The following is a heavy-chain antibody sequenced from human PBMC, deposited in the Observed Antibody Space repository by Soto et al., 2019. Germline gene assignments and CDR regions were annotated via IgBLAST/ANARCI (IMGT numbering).Heavy chain of an antibody. CDR3: ARDQLSSGLYVWFDP. D-gene: IGHD6-25*01. Sequence: HVQLQESGPGLVKPSETLSLTCTVSGGSISTYYWSWIWQPPGKGLEWIGYIYYDGSTSYNPSLRSRVTISVDTSKNQFSLILSSVTSADTAVYYCARDQLSSGLYVWFDPWGQGTLVTVSS. J-gene: IGHJ5*02. CDR1: GGSISTYY. CDR2: IYYDGST. V-gene: IGHV4-59*01.